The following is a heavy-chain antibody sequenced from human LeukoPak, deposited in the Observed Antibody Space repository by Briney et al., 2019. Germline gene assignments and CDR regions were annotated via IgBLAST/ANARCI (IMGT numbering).Heavy chain of an antibody. Sequence: ETLSLTCTVSGGSISSYYWSWIRQPAGKGLEWIGRIYTSGSTNYNPSLKSRVTMSVDTSKNQFSLKLSSVTAADTAVYYCARDRWDSSGYYSSWFDPWGQGTLVTVSS. CDR3: ARDRWDSSGYYSSWFDP. CDR1: GGSISSYY. D-gene: IGHD3-22*01. J-gene: IGHJ5*02. CDR2: IYTSGST. V-gene: IGHV4-4*07.